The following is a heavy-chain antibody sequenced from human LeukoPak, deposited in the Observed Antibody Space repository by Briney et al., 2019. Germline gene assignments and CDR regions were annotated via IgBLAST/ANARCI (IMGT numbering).Heavy chain of an antibody. V-gene: IGHV3-15*01. CDR3: TTDRGLTMIRGVFVS. D-gene: IGHD3-10*01. Sequence: GGPLRLPYAASEFTFTPAWKPWVPQAPGKGLEWFDRIKSKADGETTDYAAPVKGRSFMSRDDSKATLFLLMNYLETEDTAVYYCTTDRGLTMIRGVFVSWGQGTLVTVSS. CDR2: IKSKADGETT. J-gene: IGHJ4*02. CDR1: EFTFTPAW.